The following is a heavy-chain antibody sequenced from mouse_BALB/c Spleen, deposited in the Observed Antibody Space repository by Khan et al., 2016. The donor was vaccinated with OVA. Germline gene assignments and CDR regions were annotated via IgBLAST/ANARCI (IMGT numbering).Heavy chain of an antibody. CDR3: ARPPYFSYVMVY. CDR2: IHTYTGEP. V-gene: IGHV9-3-1*01. Sequence: QIQLVQSGPELKKPGETVKISCKASGYTFTNYGMNWVKQAPGKGLKWMGWIHTYTGEPTYADDFKGRFAFSLETSASTAYLLINNLKNEDTATYFCARPPYFSYVMVYWGQGTTVTVSA. CDR1: GYTFTNYG. J-gene: IGHJ4*01. D-gene: IGHD2-10*01.